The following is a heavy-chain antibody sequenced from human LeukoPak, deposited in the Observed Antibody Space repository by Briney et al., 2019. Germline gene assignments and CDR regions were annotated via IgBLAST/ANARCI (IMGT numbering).Heavy chain of an antibody. J-gene: IGHJ4*02. CDR3: ARGLEWADFDC. Sequence: GGSLRLSCAASGFTFYRYAMHWVRQAPGKGLEWVAHISFDGSKKYYPDSVRGRFTISRDNSKNMVNLQMDSLRHEDTAVYYCARGLEWADFDCWGQGTLVTVSS. CDR1: GFTFYRYA. V-gene: IGHV3-30*01. CDR2: ISFDGSKK. D-gene: IGHD3-3*01.